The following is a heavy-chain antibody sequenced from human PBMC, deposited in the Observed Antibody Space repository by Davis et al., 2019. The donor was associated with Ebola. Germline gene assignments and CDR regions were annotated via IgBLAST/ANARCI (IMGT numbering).Heavy chain of an antibody. V-gene: IGHV4-4*07. CDR2: IYTTGTT. CDR1: GTSFSTYY. D-gene: IGHD3-3*01. Sequence: MPSETLSLTCTVSGTSFSTYYWSWIRQPAGKGLEWIGRIYTTGTTNYNPSLKSRVTMSVDTSKNQFSLKVTSVTAADTAVYYCARSIMQDYDFWSGYRSYYMDVWGKGTTVTVSS. J-gene: IGHJ6*03. CDR3: ARSIMQDYDFWSGYRSYYMDV.